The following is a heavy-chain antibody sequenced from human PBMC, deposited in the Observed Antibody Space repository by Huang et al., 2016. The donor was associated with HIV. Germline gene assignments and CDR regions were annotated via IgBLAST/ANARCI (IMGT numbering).Heavy chain of an antibody. CDR1: GGSVNSGYYY. CDR2: VFYGVNT. D-gene: IGHD3-16*01. V-gene: IGHV4-39*01. J-gene: IGHJ3*01. CDR3: ARLLFDYVWGTQRQTALDELDV. Sequence: QLQLQESGPGLVRPSETLSLTCSVSGGSVNSGYYYWGWIRQPPGKGLEWIASVFYGVNTVYNPARKSRVSMAVDTSKKRFSLNLSSVTAADTAVYFCARLLFDYVWGTQRQTALDELDVWGQGTMVTVSS.